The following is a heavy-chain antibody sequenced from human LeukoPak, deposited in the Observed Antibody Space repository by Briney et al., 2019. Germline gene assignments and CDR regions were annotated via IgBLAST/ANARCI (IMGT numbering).Heavy chain of an antibody. CDR3: ARHREMDSYEAFDM. CDR2: IHYSGNT. D-gene: IGHD5-24*01. Sequence: SETLSLTCTVSGGSISSYYWSWIRQPPGKGLEWIGYIHYSGNTNYNPSLKSRVTISVDSSNNQLSLKLRSVTAADTAVYYCARHREMDSYEAFDMWGQGTMVTVSS. V-gene: IGHV4-59*01. CDR1: GGSISSYY. J-gene: IGHJ3*02.